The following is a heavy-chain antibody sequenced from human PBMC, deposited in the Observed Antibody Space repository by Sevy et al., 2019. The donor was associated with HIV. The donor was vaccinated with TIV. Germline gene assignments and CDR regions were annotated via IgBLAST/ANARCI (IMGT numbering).Heavy chain of an antibody. CDR3: AKVLYDSSGYYYHDAFDI. D-gene: IGHD3-22*01. V-gene: IGHV3-23*01. CDR1: GFTFSSYV. CDR2: ISGSGGST. Sequence: GGSLRLSCAASGFTFSSYVMSWVRQAPGKGLEWVSAISGSGGSTYYADSVKGRFTISRDNSKNTLYLQMNSLRAEDTAVYYCAKVLYDSSGYYYHDAFDIWGQGTMVTVSS. J-gene: IGHJ3*02.